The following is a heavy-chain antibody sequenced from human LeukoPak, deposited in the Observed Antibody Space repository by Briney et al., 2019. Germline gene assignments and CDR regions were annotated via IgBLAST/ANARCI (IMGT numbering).Heavy chain of an antibody. D-gene: IGHD3-16*02. CDR1: GGSFSGYY. CDR3: ARGGGADTYDYVWGSYRLPLDY. Sequence: SETLSLTCAVYGGSFSGYYWSWIRQPPGKGLEWIGEINHSGSTNYNPSLKSRVTISVDTSKNQFSLKLSSVTAADTAVYYCARGGGADTYDYVWGSYRLPLDYWGQGTLVTVSS. V-gene: IGHV4-34*01. CDR2: INHSGST. J-gene: IGHJ4*02.